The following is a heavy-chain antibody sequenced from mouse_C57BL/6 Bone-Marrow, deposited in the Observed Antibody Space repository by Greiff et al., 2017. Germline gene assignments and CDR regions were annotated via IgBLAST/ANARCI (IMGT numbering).Heavy chain of an antibody. CDR1: GYTFTDYY. CDR2: INPNNGGT. V-gene: IGHV1-26*01. Sequence: EVQLQQSGPELVKPGASVKISCKASGYTFTDYYMNWVKQSHGKSLEWIGDINPNNGGTSYNQKFKGKATLTVDKSSSTAYMELRSLTSEDSAVYDCARVCGHFDWAYWGKGTLVTVSA. J-gene: IGHJ3*01. CDR3: ARVCGHFDWAY.